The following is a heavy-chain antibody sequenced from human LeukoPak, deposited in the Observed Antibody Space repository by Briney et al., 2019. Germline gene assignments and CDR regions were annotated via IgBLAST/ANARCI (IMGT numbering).Heavy chain of an antibody. D-gene: IGHD6-19*01. V-gene: IGHV3-23*01. J-gene: IGHJ4*02. CDR3: AKDRASGSGSYSYRGFDY. CDR1: GFTFSNYA. Sequence: GGSLRLSCAASGFTFSNYAMSWVRQAPGRGLEWVSAISGSGDYTNYADSVKGRFTISRDNSKNTLYLQMNSLRAEDTAVYYSAKDRASGSGSYSYRGFDYWGQGTLVTVSS. CDR2: ISGSGDYT.